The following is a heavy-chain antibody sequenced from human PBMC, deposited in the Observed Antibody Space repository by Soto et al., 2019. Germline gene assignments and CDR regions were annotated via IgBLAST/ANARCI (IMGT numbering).Heavy chain of an antibody. CDR3: AKDPCSGGSCYSAY. D-gene: IGHD2-15*01. V-gene: IGHV3-30*18. CDR2: ISYDGSNK. CDR1: GFTFSSYG. J-gene: IGHJ4*02. Sequence: QVQLVESGGGVVQPGRSLRLSCAASGFTFSSYGMHWVRQAPGKGLEWVAVISYDGSNKYYADSVKGRFTISRDNSKNTLYLQMNSPRAEDTAVYYCAKDPCSGGSCYSAYWGQGTLVTVSS.